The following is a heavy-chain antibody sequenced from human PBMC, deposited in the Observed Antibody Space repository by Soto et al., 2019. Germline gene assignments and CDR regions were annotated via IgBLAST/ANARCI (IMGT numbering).Heavy chain of an antibody. D-gene: IGHD4-17*01. J-gene: IGHJ4*02. V-gene: IGHV2-5*02. CDR1: GFSLTTQGVH. CDR3: VYRDFGDYFFHF. CDR2: IYWDDNE. Sequence: QITLKESGPSLVTPTQTLTLTCTFSGFSLTTQGVHVGWIRQPPGKALEWLALIYWDDNEVYSPSLKNRLTVTKHPSKSQVVLTLSPVYPVDTATYYSVYRDFGDYFFHFWCQGILVNVSS.